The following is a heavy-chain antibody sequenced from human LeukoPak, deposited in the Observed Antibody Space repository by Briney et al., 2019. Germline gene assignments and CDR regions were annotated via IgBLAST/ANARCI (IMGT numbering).Heavy chain of an antibody. CDR1: GGSISSGGYY. Sequence: SETLSLTCTVSGGSISSGGYYWSWFRQHPGTGLEWIVYIYYSGSTYYNPSLKSRVTISVDTSKNQFSLKLSSVTAADTAVYYCARGIDYYGSGSYDPNWFDPWGQGTLVTVSS. CDR2: IYYSGST. D-gene: IGHD3-10*01. J-gene: IGHJ5*02. CDR3: ARGIDYYGSGSYDPNWFDP. V-gene: IGHV4-31*03.